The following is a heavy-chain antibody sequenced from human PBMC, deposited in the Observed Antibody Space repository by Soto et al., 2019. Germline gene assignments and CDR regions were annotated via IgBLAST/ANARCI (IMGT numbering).Heavy chain of an antibody. CDR3: ARDRTSHGYSGYDFGNYYYYYGMDV. CDR2: IIPILGIA. V-gene: IGHV1-69*04. J-gene: IGHJ6*02. D-gene: IGHD5-12*01. CDR1: GGTFSSYT. Sequence: ASVKVSCKASGGTFSSYTISWVRQAPGQGLEWMGRIIPILGIANYAQKFQGRVTITADKSTCTAYMELSSLRSEDTAVYYCARDRTSHGYSGYDFGNYYYYYGMDVWGQGTTVTVSS.